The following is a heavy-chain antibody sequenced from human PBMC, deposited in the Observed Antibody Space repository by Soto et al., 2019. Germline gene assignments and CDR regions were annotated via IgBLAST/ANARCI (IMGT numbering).Heavy chain of an antibody. Sequence: PGGPLTLSCAASGFTFSSYSMNWVRQAPGKGLEWVSSVSSSSNYIYYADSVKGRFTISRDNAKNSLFLQVNSLRAEDTAVYYCARDLVGATIWGQGTLVTVSS. CDR1: GFTFSSYS. D-gene: IGHD1-26*01. V-gene: IGHV3-21*01. J-gene: IGHJ4*02. CDR3: ARDLVGATI. CDR2: VSSSSNYI.